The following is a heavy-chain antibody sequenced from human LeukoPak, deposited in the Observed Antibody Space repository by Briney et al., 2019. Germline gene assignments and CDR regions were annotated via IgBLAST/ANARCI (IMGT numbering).Heavy chain of an antibody. J-gene: IGHJ2*01. CDR3: ARDLRAGGTWSYGVYFDL. CDR1: GFTFSSYW. Sequence: GGSLRLSCAASGFTFSSYWMSWVRQAPGRGLEWVANIKEDGSEKNYVDSVKGRFTISRDNAKNSVYLLLNSLTPEDTAVYYCARDLRAGGTWSYGVYFDLWGRGTLVTVSS. D-gene: IGHD4-17*01. CDR2: IKEDGSEK. V-gene: IGHV3-7*01.